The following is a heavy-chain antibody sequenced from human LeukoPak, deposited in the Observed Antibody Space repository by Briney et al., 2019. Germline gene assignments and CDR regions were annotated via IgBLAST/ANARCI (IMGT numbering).Heavy chain of an antibody. D-gene: IGHD3-9*01. CDR3: ARTWDYDILTGPLYYYMDV. J-gene: IGHJ6*03. CDR1: GGSISSYY. Sequence: SETLSLTCTVSGGSISSYYWSWIRKPPGKGLEWIWYSYYRGSTNYNPSLKSRVTISVNKSKNQFSLKLNSVTAADTAVYYCARTWDYDILTGPLYYYMDVWGKGTTVTVSS. V-gene: IGHV4-59*13. CDR2: SYYRGST.